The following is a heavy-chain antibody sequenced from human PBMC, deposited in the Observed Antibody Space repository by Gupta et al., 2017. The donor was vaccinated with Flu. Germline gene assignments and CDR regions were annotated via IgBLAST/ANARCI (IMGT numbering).Heavy chain of an antibody. D-gene: IGHD1-26*01. V-gene: IGHV3-33*01. CDR1: SFRSYG. CDR2: IWYDGSNK. Sequence: SFRSYGMHWVRQAPGKGLEWVALIWYDGSNKYDADSVKGRFTISRDNSKNAVYVQMDNLRAEDTAVYYCAREHSGTYALEIWGQGTMVTVSS. J-gene: IGHJ3*02. CDR3: AREHSGTYALEI.